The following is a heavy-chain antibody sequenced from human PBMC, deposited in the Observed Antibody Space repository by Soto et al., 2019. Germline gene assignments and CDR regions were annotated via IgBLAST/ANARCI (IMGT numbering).Heavy chain of an antibody. V-gene: IGHV1-3*01. Sequence: GASVKVSCKASGYSFSECGRHWVRQSPGQWLEWLGWINAAHGNTQYSQKFQGSVTITRDTSASTASMELSSLTSDDTAVYYCARDNYYDRRGYLDIRAQGTMDPVSS. CDR2: INAAHGNT. D-gene: IGHD3-22*01. CDR1: GYSFSECG. CDR3: ARDNYYDRRGYLDI. J-gene: IGHJ3*02.